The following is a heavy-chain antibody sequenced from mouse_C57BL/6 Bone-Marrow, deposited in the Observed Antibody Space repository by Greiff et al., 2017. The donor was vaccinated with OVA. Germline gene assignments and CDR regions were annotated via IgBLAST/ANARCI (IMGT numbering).Heavy chain of an antibody. D-gene: IGHD1-1*01. V-gene: IGHV5-4*03. CDR3: ARVRITTVVATPLDY. CDR2: ISDGGSYT. J-gene: IGHJ2*01. Sequence: EVMLVESGGGLVKPGGSLKLSCAASGFTFSSYAMSWVRQTPEKRLEWVATISDGGSYTYYPDNVKGRFTISRDNAKNNLYLQMSHLKSEDTAMYYCARVRITTVVATPLDYWGQGTTLTVSS. CDR1: GFTFSSYA.